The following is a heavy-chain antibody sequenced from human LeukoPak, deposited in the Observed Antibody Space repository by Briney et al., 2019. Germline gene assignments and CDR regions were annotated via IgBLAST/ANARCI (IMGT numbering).Heavy chain of an antibody. CDR1: GFVFSASY. J-gene: IGHJ5*01. CDR2: IKPDGSEK. CDR3: VRGGTYWTVS. V-gene: IGHV3-7*01. Sequence: GPLRLSCAASGFVFSASYMSWVRKAPGKGLEWVATIKPDGSEKYHVDSVSGRFTISRDNTNDSLFLQMNSPRVDDTAVYYCVRGGTYWTVSWGQGTLVNVS.